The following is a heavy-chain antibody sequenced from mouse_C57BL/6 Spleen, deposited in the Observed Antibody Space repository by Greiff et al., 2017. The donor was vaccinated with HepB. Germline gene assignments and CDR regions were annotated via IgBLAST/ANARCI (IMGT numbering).Heavy chain of an antibody. V-gene: IGHV1-54*01. Sequence: QVQLKQSGAELVRPGTSVKVSCKASGYAFTNYLIEWVKQRPGQGLEWIGVINPGSGGTNYNEKFKGKATLTADKSSSTAYMQLSSLTSEDSAVYFCARQLRLQAWFAYWGQGTLVTVSA. CDR2: INPGSGGT. CDR3: ARQLRLQAWFAY. D-gene: IGHD3-2*02. J-gene: IGHJ3*01. CDR1: GYAFTNYL.